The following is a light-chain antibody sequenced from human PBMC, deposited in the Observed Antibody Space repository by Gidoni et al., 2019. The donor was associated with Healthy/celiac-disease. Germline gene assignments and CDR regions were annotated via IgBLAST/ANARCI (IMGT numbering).Light chain of an antibody. V-gene: IGLV3-9*01. J-gene: IGLJ3*02. CDR2: RDS. CDR3: QVWDSSTGV. Sequence: SYALTQPLSVSVALGQTARITCGGNNIGSKSVHWYQQKPGQAPVLVIYRDSNRPSGIPERFSGSNSGNTATLTSSRAQAGDEADYYCQVWDSSTGVFGGGTKLTVL. CDR1: NIGSKS.